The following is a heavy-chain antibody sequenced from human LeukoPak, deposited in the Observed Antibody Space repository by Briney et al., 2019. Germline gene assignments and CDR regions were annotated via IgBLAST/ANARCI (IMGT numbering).Heavy chain of an antibody. D-gene: IGHD6-6*01. Sequence: GASVKVSCKASGYTFTSYGINWARQATGQGLEWMGWMNPNSANTGYAQKFQGRVTITRNTSISTTYMELSSLRFEDTAVYYCARGRERGSSSSFTDYWGQGTLVIVSS. CDR1: GYTFTSYG. V-gene: IGHV1-8*01. CDR3: ARGRERGSSSSFTDY. J-gene: IGHJ4*02. CDR2: MNPNSANT.